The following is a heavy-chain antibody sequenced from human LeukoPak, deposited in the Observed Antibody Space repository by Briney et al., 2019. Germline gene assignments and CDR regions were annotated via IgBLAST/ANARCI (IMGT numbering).Heavy chain of an antibody. CDR2: IYNSGIT. Sequence: SGTLSLTCTVSGGSISSYYWSWIRQPPGKGLEWIGHIYNSGITSYNPSLKSRLTISVDTSKKQFSLKLTSVTAADTAVYYCASDASDYYGRSGYYFPFDYWGQGILVTVSS. D-gene: IGHD3-22*01. CDR1: GGSISSYY. V-gene: IGHV4-59*01. J-gene: IGHJ4*02. CDR3: ASDASDYYGRSGYYFPFDY.